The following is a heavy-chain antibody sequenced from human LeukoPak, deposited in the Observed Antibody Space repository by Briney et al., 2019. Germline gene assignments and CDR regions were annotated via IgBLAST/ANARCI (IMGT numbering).Heavy chain of an antibody. D-gene: IGHD2-15*01. CDR1: GFSFSNYW. CDR2: IKEDGSET. J-gene: IGHJ5*02. CDR3: ARDVGRFCTRGSCFSDA. Sequence: GGSLRLSCAGSGFSFSNYWMSWVRQAPGKGLQWLGNIKEDGSETYYVGSLKGRLTISRDNAKNSSFLEMSSLGVEDTAVYYCARDVGRFCTRGSCFSDAWGQGTLVTVSS. V-gene: IGHV3-7*05.